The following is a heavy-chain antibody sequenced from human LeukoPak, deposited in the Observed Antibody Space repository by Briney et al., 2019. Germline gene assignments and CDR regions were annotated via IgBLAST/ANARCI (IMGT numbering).Heavy chain of an antibody. CDR3: ARDLGWNRVYGI. V-gene: IGHV4-59*01. Sequence: PSETLSLTCTVSGGSISSYQWSWIRQPPGKGLEWIGYIQDSGTTNSNPSLNSRVTMSLDTSKKQFSLNLRSVTAADTAVYYCARDLGWNRVYGIWGQGTMVTVSS. CDR2: IQDSGTT. J-gene: IGHJ3*02. D-gene: IGHD1-1*01. CDR1: GGSISSYQ.